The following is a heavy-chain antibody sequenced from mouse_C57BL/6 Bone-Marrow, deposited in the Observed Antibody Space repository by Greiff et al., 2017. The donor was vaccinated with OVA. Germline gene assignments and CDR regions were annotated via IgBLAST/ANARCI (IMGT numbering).Heavy chain of an antibody. CDR3: AEGGTPFAY. CDR2: INPNNGGT. Sequence: EVQLQQSGPELVKPGASVKISCKASGYTFTDYYMNWVKQSHGKSLEWIGDINPNNGGTSYNQKFKGKATLTVDKSSSTAYMELRSLTSEDSAVYYCAEGGTPFAYWGQGTLVTVSA. J-gene: IGHJ3*01. CDR1: GYTFTDYY. V-gene: IGHV1-26*01. D-gene: IGHD2-14*01.